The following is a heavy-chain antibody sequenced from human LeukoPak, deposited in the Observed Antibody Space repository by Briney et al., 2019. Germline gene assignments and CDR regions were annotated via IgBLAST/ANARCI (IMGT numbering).Heavy chain of an antibody. D-gene: IGHD5-24*01. CDR2: INHSGST. CDR3: ARGEGARDGYNYEGPFYFDY. CDR1: GGPFSDYY. V-gene: IGHV4-34*01. J-gene: IGHJ4*02. Sequence: SETLSLTCAVYGGPFSDYYWSWIRQPPGKGLEWIGKINHSGSTNYSPSLKSRVTISIDTSKNQFSLELNSMTAADTAAYYCARGEGARDGYNYEGPFYFDYWGQGTLVTVSS.